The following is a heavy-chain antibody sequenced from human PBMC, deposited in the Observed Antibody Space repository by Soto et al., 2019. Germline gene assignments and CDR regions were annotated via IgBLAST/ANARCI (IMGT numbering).Heavy chain of an antibody. CDR1: GFTFSSYG. J-gene: IGHJ6*03. CDR3: AKDLIPTFSSRIDYYYMDV. Sequence: GGSLRLSCAASGFTFSSYGMHWVRQAPGKGLEWVAVISYDGSNKYYADSVKGRFTISRDNSKNTLYLQMNSLRAEDTAVYYCAKDLIPTFSSRIDYYYMDVWGKGTTVTVSS. D-gene: IGHD3-3*01. V-gene: IGHV3-30*18. CDR2: ISYDGSNK.